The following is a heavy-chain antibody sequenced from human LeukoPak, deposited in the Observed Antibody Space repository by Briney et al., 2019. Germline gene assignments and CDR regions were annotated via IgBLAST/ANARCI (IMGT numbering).Heavy chain of an antibody. D-gene: IGHD2-21*02. V-gene: IGHV4-39*07. J-gene: IGHJ4*02. Sequence: SETLSLTCTVSGGSIGSDNYYWDWIRQPPGKGLEFIAGIFYTGTTYYNPSLKSRVTISVDTSKNQFSLKLSSVTAADTAVYYCARDLEFAYCGGDCYPVFDYWGQGTLVTVSS. CDR1: GGSIGSDNYY. CDR3: ARDLEFAYCGGDCYPVFDY. CDR2: IFYTGTT.